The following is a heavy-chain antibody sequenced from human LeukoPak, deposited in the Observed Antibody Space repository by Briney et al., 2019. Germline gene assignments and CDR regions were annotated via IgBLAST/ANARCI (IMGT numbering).Heavy chain of an antibody. Sequence: GASVKVSCKASGYTFTGYGISWVRQAPGQGLEWMGWISAYNGNTNYAQKLQGRVTMTTDTSTSTAYVELRSLRSDDTAVYYCAITIFGVVTFDPWGQGTLVTLSS. V-gene: IGHV1-18*01. J-gene: IGHJ5*02. CDR3: AITIFGVVTFDP. D-gene: IGHD3-3*01. CDR1: GYTFTGYG. CDR2: ISAYNGNT.